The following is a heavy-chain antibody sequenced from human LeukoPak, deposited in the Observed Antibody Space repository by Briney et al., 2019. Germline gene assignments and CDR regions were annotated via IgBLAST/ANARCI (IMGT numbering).Heavy chain of an antibody. D-gene: IGHD2-2*01. CDR2: NPNSGNT. V-gene: IGHV1-8*01. CDR3: ARGQVLPAATYFYYYYGMDV. Sequence: NPNSGNTGYAQKFKGRVTITRNTSISTAYMELSSLRSEDTAVYYCARGQVLPAATYFYYYYGMDVWGQGTTVTVSS. J-gene: IGHJ6*02.